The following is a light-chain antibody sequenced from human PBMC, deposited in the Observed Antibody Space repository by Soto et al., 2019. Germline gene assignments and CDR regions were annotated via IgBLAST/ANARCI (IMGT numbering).Light chain of an antibody. CDR2: AAS. J-gene: IGKJ1*01. V-gene: IGKV1-6*01. CDR1: QGIRNE. Sequence: ATQMTQSPSSLSASVGDTVTITCRASQGIRNELAWYQQAPGKAPKLLIYAASSVQSGVPSRFSGSGSDTDFILTISSRQPEDFATYYFLQDFDYPRTFGQGTKVEI. CDR3: LQDFDYPRT.